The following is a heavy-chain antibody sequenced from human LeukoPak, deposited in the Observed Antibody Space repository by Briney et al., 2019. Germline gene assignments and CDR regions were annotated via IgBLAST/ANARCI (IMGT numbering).Heavy chain of an antibody. Sequence: PGGSLRLSCAASGFTFSSCAMTWVRQAPGKGLEWVSGISGSGGNTYYADSVKGRFTISRDNAKNSLYLQMSSLRVEDTAVYFCARRSNGDYWFDPWGQGTLVTVSS. D-gene: IGHD4-17*01. J-gene: IGHJ5*02. CDR2: ISGSGGNT. CDR1: GFTFSSCA. V-gene: IGHV3-23*01. CDR3: ARRSNGDYWFDP.